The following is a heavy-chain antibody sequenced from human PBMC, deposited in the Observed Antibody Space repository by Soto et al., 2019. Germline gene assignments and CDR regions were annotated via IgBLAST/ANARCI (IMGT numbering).Heavy chain of an antibody. CDR1: GGTFSSYA. J-gene: IGHJ6*02. D-gene: IGHD2-21*02. CDR2: IIPIFGTA. V-gene: IGHV1-69*13. CDR3: ARDSIKYCGGDCYGPAPPYYYYGMDV. Sequence: SVKVSCKASGGTFSSYAISWVRQAPGQGLGWMGGIIPIFGTANYAQKFQGRVTITADESTSTAYMELSSLRSEDTAVYYCARDSIKYCGGDCYGPAPPYYYYGMDVWGQGTTVTVSS.